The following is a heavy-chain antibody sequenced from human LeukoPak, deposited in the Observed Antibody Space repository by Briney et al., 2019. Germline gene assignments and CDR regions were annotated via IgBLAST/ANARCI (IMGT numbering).Heavy chain of an antibody. V-gene: IGHV3-53*01. CDR2: IYSGGST. CDR3: ARAKVGATGRYYYYGMDV. D-gene: IGHD1-26*01. J-gene: IGHJ6*02. CDR1: GFTVSSNY. Sequence: GGSLRLSCAASGFTVSSNYMSWVRQAPGKGLEWVSVIYSGGSTYYADSVKGRSTISRDNSKNTLYLQMNSLRAEDTAVYYCARAKVGATGRYYYYGMDVWGQGTTVTVSS.